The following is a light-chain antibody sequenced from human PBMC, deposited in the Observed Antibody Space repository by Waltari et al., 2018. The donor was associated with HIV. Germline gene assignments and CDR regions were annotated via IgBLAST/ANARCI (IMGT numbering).Light chain of an antibody. CDR3: QQYNDWPLMYT. CDR2: AAS. J-gene: IGKJ2*01. V-gene: IGKV1-33*01. Sequence: DIQMTQSPSSLSASVGDIVTITCRAGQAITNNLNWYQQKVGRAPQLLIYAASNLQTGVPSRFSGSASGTEFTLTISSLQSEDFAIYYCQQYNDWPLMYTFGQGTKLEIK. CDR1: QAITNN.